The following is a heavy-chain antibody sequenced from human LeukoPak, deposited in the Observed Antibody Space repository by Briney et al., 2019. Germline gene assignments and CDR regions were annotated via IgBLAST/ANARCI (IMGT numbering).Heavy chain of an antibody. D-gene: IGHD6-19*01. V-gene: IGHV4-59*01. CDR1: GCSISGYY. J-gene: IGHJ4*02. CDR3: ARHGSDWSFDY. CDR2: IYYGGST. Sequence: SETLSLTCTVSGCSISGYYWSWIRQPPGKGLEWIGYIYYGGSTHSNPSLKSRVTISVDTSKNQFSLKVRSVTAADTAVYYCARHGSDWSFDYWGQGVLVTVSS.